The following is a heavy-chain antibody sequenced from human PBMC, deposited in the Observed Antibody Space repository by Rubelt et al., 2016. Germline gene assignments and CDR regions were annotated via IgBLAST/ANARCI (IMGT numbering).Heavy chain of an antibody. CDR3: ARDRQYYASWSGYFHTV. CDR2: IKQDGTEK. V-gene: IGHV3-7*01. J-gene: IGHJ6*02. Sequence: GGSLRLSCAASGFSFSSSWMTWVRQAPGKGLEWVANIKQDGTEKYYVDSVKGRFTISRDNAKNSLYLQMNSLRAEDTAVYYCARDRQYYASWSGYFHTVWGQGTTVTVSS. D-gene: IGHD3-3*01. CDR1: GFSFSSSW.